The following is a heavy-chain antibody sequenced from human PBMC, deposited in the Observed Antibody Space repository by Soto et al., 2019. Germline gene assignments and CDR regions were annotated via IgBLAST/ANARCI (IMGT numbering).Heavy chain of an antibody. V-gene: IGHV4-39*01. CDR2: IYYSGST. D-gene: IGHD3-22*01. CDR3: ARPVDYYDSSGYQNYFDN. CDR1: GGSISSSNYY. Sequence: SETLSLTCTVSGGSISSSNYYWGWIRQPPGKGLEWIGNIYYSGSTYYNPSLKSRVTISVDTSKNQFSLKLSSVTAADTAVYYCARPVDYYDSSGYQNYFDNWGQGTLVTVSS. J-gene: IGHJ4*02.